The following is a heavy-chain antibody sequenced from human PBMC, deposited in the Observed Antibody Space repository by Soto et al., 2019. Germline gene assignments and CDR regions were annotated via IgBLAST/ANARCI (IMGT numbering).Heavy chain of an antibody. CDR1: GFTFSSYA. CDR2: ISYDGSNK. V-gene: IGHV3-30-3*01. J-gene: IGHJ6*02. Sequence: PGGSLRLSCAASGFTFSSYAMHWVRQAPGKGLEWVAVISYDGSNKYYADSVKGRFTISRDNSKNTLYLQMNSLRAEDTAVYYCASSCITIAGGLRNYYYYYGMDVWGQGTTVTVSS. D-gene: IGHD3-3*01. CDR3: ASSCITIAGGLRNYYYYYGMDV.